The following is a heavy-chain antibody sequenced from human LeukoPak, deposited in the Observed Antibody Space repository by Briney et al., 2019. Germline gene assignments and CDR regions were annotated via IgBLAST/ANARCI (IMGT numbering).Heavy chain of an antibody. D-gene: IGHD2-2*01. Sequence: GGSLRHSCAASGFTFDDYAMHWVRQAPGKGLEWVSGISWNSGSIGYADSVKGRFTISRDNAKNSLYLQMNSLRAEDTALYYCAKEAAIWGQGTLVTVSS. J-gene: IGHJ4*02. CDR3: AKEAAI. V-gene: IGHV3-9*01. CDR1: GFTFDDYA. CDR2: ISWNSGSI.